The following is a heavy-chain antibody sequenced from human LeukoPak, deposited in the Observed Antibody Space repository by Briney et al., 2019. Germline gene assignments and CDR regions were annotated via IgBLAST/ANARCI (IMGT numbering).Heavy chain of an antibody. CDR2: IYYSGST. Sequence: SETLSLTCTVSGGSISSYYWSWIRQPPGKGLEWIGYIYYSGSTNYNPSLKSRVTISVDTSKNQFSLKLSSVTAADTAVYYCARVPSPPYDILTGRYYYYMDVWGKGATVTVSS. D-gene: IGHD3-9*01. V-gene: IGHV4-59*01. CDR3: ARVPSPPYDILTGRYYYYMDV. CDR1: GGSISSYY. J-gene: IGHJ6*03.